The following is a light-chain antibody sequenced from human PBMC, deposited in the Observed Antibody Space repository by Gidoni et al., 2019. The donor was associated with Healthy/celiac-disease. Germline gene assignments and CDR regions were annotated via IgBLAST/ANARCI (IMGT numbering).Light chain of an antibody. J-gene: IGKJ5*01. CDR2: DAS. V-gene: IGKV3-11*01. Sequence: EILLTQSPATLSLSPGERATLSCRASQSVSSYLAWYQQKPGQAPRLLIYDASNRATGIPARFSGSGSGTDFTLTISSLETEDFAVYYCQQRSNWPQITFGQGTRLEIK. CDR3: QQRSNWPQIT. CDR1: QSVSSY.